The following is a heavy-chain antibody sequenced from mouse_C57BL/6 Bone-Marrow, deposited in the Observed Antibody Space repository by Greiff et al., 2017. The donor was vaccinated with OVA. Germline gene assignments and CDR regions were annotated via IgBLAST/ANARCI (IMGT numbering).Heavy chain of an antibody. J-gene: IGHJ2*01. D-gene: IGHD1-1*01. Sequence: QVQLQQPGAELVMPGASVKLSCKASGYTFTSYWMHWVKQRPGQGLEWIGEMDPSDSYTNYNQKFKGKSTLTVDKSSSTAYMQLSSLTSEDSAVYYCAIYYYGPFDYWGQGTTLTVSS. CDR1: GYTFTSYW. CDR3: AIYYYGPFDY. V-gene: IGHV1-69*01. CDR2: MDPSDSYT.